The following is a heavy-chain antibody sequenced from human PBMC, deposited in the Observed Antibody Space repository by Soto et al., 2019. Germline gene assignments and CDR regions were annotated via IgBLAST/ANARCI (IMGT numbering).Heavy chain of an antibody. D-gene: IGHD3-10*01. Sequence: GGSLRLSCEASGFTFSSYAMSWVRQAPGKGLEWVSSFSRSGGSTNYADSVKGRFTISRDDSKNILSLQMNSLRAEDTAIYYCAKNYYFDCWGQGTLVTVSS. CDR2: FSRSGGST. J-gene: IGHJ4*02. CDR3: AKNYYFDC. CDR1: GFTFSSYA. V-gene: IGHV3-23*01.